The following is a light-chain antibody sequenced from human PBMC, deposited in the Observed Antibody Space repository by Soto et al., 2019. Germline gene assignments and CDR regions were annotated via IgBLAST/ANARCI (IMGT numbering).Light chain of an antibody. J-gene: IGKJ4*01. CDR2: AAS. CDR3: QQLNSYPLT. Sequence: DIQLTQSPSFLSASVGDRVTITCRASQGISSYLAWYQQKPGKAPKLLIYAASTLQSGVPSRFSGSGSGTEFPHTISSLQPEDFANYYCQQLNSYPLTFGGGTKVEIK. CDR1: QGISSY. V-gene: IGKV1-9*01.